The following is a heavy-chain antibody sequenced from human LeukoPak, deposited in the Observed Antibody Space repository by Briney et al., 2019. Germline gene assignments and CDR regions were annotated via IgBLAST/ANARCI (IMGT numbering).Heavy chain of an antibody. CDR1: GFTVTSNY. D-gene: IGHD2-15*01. Sequence: GGSLRLSCAASGFTVTSNYMNWVRQAPGKGLEWVSVIYSGGSTYYADSVKGRFTISRDNSKNTLYLQMNTLRAEGTAIYYCAKSGRYCSGGSCYQEASLDYWGQGTLVTVSS. CDR3: AKSGRYCSGGSCYQEASLDY. V-gene: IGHV3-53*01. J-gene: IGHJ4*02. CDR2: IYSGGST.